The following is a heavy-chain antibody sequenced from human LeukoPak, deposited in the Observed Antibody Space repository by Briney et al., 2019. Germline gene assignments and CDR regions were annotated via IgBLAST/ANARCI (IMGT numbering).Heavy chain of an antibody. V-gene: IGHV1-2*02. J-gene: IGHJ6*02. D-gene: IGHD2-2*01. Sequence: GASVKVSCKASGYTFTGYYMHWVRQAPGQGLEWMGWINPNSGGTNYAQKFQGRVTMTRDTSISTAYMELSRLRSDDTAVYYCARVVVPAAMIHYYYYYGMDVWGQGTTVTVSS. CDR1: GYTFTGYY. CDR3: ARVVVPAAMIHYYYYYGMDV. CDR2: INPNSGGT.